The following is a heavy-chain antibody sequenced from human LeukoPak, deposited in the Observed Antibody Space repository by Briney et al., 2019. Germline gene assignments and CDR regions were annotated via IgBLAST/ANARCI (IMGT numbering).Heavy chain of an antibody. J-gene: IGHJ6*03. CDR2: IDRDGRVQ. D-gene: IGHD2/OR15-2a*01. Sequence: PGGSLRLSCTASGFTTHYWLNWVRQSPEKGLEWVSNIDRDGRVQHYVDSVEGRFAISRDSAKNSLDLQMHSLRAEDTAVYYCTGGSDKVLSGEYCYYMDVWGKGTTVTVSS. V-gene: IGHV3-7*01. CDR3: TGGSDKVLSGEYCYYMDV. CDR1: GFTTHYW.